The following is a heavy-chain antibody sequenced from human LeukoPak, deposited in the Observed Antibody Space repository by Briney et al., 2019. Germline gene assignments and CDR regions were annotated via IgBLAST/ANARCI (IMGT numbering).Heavy chain of an antibody. J-gene: IGHJ4*02. V-gene: IGHV3-11*01. Sequence: PGGSLRLSCAASGFTFSDYYMSWIRQAPGKGLEWVSLTSGSGTTTYYADSVKGRFTISRDNSKNTLYLQMNSLRDEDTAVYYCARRLGGANSFDYWGQGTLVTVSS. CDR2: TSGSGTTT. D-gene: IGHD1-26*01. CDR1: GFTFSDYY. CDR3: ARRLGGANSFDY.